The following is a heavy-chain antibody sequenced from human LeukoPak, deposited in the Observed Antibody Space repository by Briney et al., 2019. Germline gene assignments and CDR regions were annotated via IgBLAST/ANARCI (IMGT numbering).Heavy chain of an antibody. Sequence: SGTLSLTCAVAGGSISSSNWWSWIRQPAGKGLEWIGRIYTSGSNNYNPSLKSRVTMSVDTSKNQFSLKLSSVTAADTAMYYCAREVADYGGYYYYHYMDVWGKGTTVTISS. J-gene: IGHJ6*03. D-gene: IGHD4-23*01. CDR1: GGSISSSNW. CDR2: IYTSGSN. CDR3: AREVADYGGYYYYHYMDV. V-gene: IGHV4-4*07.